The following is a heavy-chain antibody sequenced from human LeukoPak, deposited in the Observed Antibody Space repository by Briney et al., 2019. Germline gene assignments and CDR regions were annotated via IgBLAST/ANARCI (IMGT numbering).Heavy chain of an antibody. V-gene: IGHV4-39*07. D-gene: IGHD2-21*02. J-gene: IGHJ3*02. Sequence: PSETLSLTCSVSGVSMRSSTYYWGWIRQPPGKGLEWIGNIYYSGSTYYNASLKSRVTISLDTSKNQSSLKVTSVTAADTAVYYCARDPGYCGDGCSYDGFDIWGQGTMVTVSP. CDR2: IYYSGST. CDR1: GVSMRSSTYY. CDR3: ARDPGYCGDGCSYDGFDI.